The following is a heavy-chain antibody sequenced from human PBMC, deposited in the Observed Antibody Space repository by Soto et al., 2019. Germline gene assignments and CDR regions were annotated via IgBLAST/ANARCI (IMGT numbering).Heavy chain of an antibody. V-gene: IGHV4-39*07. CDR1: GGSISSSSYY. CDR2: IHFSGGT. CDR3: ARDQGGDLDY. D-gene: IGHD2-21*01. J-gene: IGHJ4*02. Sequence: SETLSLTCTVSGGSISSSSYYWGWIRQPPGKGLEWMGHIHFSGGTNYTPSLMGRLTMSIDTSTNQFSLNLAAVTAADTAMYYCARDQGGDLDYWGQGTLVTVSS.